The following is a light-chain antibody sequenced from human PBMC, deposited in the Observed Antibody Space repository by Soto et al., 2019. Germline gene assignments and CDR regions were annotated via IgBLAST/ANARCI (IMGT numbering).Light chain of an antibody. CDR2: GAS. Sequence: EIVLTQSPGALSLSPVERATLSCLASQSVSNRYLAWYQQKPGQAPRLLIYGASSRATGIPDRFSGSGSGTDFTLTISRLEPEDFAVYYCQQYDSSWTFGQGTKVDIK. V-gene: IGKV3-20*01. J-gene: IGKJ1*01. CDR1: QSVSNRY. CDR3: QQYDSSWT.